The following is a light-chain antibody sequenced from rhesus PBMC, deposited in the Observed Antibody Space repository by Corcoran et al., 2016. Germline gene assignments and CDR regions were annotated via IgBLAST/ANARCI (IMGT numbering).Light chain of an antibody. CDR1: QSVRST. CDR2: GAS. Sequence: EIVMTQSPATLSLSPGKKATISCRASQSVRSTLAWYQTKPGQAPRLLIYGASSRATGIPDRFSGSGSGTEFTITISILEPEDFAVYYGQQYSNWPITFGGGTKVEIK. CDR3: QQYSNWPIT. V-gene: IGKV3-42*03. J-gene: IGKJ4*01.